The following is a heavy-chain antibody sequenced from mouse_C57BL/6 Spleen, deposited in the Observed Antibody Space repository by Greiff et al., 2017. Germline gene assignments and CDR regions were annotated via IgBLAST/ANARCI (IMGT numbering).Heavy chain of an antibody. J-gene: IGHJ4*01. CDR2: IDPANGNT. V-gene: IGHV14-3*01. CDR3: AACDGYHLAMDY. D-gene: IGHD2-3*01. Sequence: DVQLQESVAELVRPWASVKLSCTASGFNITNTYMHWVKQRTEQGLEWLGRIDPANGNTQYAPKFQGKATLTADPSSNTAYLQLSSLTTEDTAIYYCAACDGYHLAMDYWGQGTSVTVSS. CDR1: GFNITNTY.